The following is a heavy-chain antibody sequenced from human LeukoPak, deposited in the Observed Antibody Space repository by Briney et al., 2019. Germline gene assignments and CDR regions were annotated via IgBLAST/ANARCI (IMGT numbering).Heavy chain of an antibody. D-gene: IGHD3-10*01. J-gene: IGHJ4*01. Sequence: GGSLRLSCAASGFIVSSNYMSWVRQAPGKGLECVSLLYSSGSTFSADSVKGRFIISRDNAKNTVYLQMNSLRAEDTAVYYCVRNMVRGLEVYFDSWGHGTLVTVSS. V-gene: IGHV3-66*01. CDR2: LYSSGST. CDR3: VRNMVRGLEVYFDS. CDR1: GFIVSSNY.